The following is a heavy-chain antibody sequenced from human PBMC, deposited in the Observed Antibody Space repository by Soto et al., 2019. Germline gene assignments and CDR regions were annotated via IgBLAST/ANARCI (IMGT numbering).Heavy chain of an antibody. J-gene: IGHJ3*02. CDR2: ISYDGINK. Sequence: QVQLVESGGGVVQPGRSLRLSCAASGFTFSTYGMDWARQAPGTGLEWVAVISYDGINKYYADSVKSRFTIFRDNSKNTLYLQMNSLRAEATSVYDCAKDRRYSYNAFDIRGQGTMVTVAS. CDR1: GFTFSTYG. D-gene: IGHD5-18*01. V-gene: IGHV3-30*18. CDR3: AKDRRYSYNAFDI.